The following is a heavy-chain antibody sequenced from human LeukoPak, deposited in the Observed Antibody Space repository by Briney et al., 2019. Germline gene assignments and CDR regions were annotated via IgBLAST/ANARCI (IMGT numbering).Heavy chain of an antibody. D-gene: IGHD3-22*01. Sequence: TAGGSLRLSCAASGFTFSDYYMGWIRQAPGKGLEWVSYISSSGSTIYYADSVKGRFTISRDNAKNSLYLQMNSLRAEDTAVYYCARRYYDNSGYLWGQGTLVTVSS. CDR1: GFTFSDYY. CDR3: ARRYYDNSGYL. CDR2: ISSSGSTI. V-gene: IGHV3-11*04. J-gene: IGHJ4*02.